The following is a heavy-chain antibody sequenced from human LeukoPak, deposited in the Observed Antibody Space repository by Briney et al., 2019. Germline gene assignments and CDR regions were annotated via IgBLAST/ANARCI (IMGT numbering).Heavy chain of an antibody. D-gene: IGHD2-2*01. CDR3: ARVSGYCNNTSCYEVYFDY. CDR1: GFTFSNYW. V-gene: IGHV3-7*01. Sequence: PGGSLRLSCAASGFTFSNYWMSWVRQAPGKGLEWAANIKQDGSEMFYVDSAKGRLTIFRDNAKNSLYLQMNSLRAEDTAVYYCARVSGYCNNTSCYEVYFDYWGQGTLVTVSS. CDR2: IKQDGSEM. J-gene: IGHJ4*02.